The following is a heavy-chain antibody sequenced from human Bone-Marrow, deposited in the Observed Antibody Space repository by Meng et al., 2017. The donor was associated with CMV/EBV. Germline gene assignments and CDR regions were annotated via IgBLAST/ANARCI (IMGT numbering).Heavy chain of an antibody. CDR3: ASNGRDYYDSSGYYLYYFDY. D-gene: IGHD3-22*01. V-gene: IGHV1-69*05. Sequence: SVKVSSKASGGTFSSYAISWVRQAPGQGLEWMGGIIPIFGTANYAQKFQGRVTITTDESTSTAYMELSSLRSEDTAVYYCASNGRDYYDSSGYYLYYFDYWGQGTLVTVSS. CDR2: IIPIFGTA. CDR1: GGTFSSYA. J-gene: IGHJ4*02.